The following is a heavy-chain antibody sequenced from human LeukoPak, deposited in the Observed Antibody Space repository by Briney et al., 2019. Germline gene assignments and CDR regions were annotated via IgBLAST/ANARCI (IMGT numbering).Heavy chain of an antibody. D-gene: IGHD4-11*01. CDR2: INHSGST. J-gene: IGHJ4*02. CDR1: GGSFSGYY. Sequence: PSETLSLTCPVYGGSFSGYYWSWIRQPPGKGLEWIGEINHSGSTNYNPSLKSRVTISVDTSKNQFSLKLSSVTAADTAVYYCARGYSNWDYWGQGTLVTVSS. CDR3: ARGYSNWDY. V-gene: IGHV4-34*01.